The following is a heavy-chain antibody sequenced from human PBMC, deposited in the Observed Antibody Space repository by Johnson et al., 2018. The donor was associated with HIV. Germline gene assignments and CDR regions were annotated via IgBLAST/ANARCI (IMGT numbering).Heavy chain of an antibody. Sequence: VQLVESGGGLVQPGGSLRLSCAASGFTLSNHWMSWVRQAPGKGLEYVANVNQDGSAKFYVDSVKGRFTISRDNAKNSLYLQMNSLRAEDTALYYCAREVEITMVQGVIIGDAFDIWGQGTMVTVSS. CDR1: GFTLSNHW. V-gene: IGHV3-7*05. J-gene: IGHJ3*02. D-gene: IGHD3-10*01. CDR3: AREVEITMVQGVIIGDAFDI. CDR2: VNQDGSAK.